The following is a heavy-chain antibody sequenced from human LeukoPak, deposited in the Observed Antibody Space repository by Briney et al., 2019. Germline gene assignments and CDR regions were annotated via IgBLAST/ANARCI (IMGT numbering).Heavy chain of an antibody. Sequence: GGSLRLSCAASGFSFSTYSMNRVRQAPGKGLGWVSSISSRSDYIYYADSVKGRFTISRDNAKNSLYLQMNSLRAEDTAVYYCARDSSWYDYWGQGTLVTVSS. D-gene: IGHD6-13*01. CDR2: ISSRSDYI. J-gene: IGHJ4*02. CDR3: ARDSSWYDY. CDR1: GFSFSTYS. V-gene: IGHV3-21*01.